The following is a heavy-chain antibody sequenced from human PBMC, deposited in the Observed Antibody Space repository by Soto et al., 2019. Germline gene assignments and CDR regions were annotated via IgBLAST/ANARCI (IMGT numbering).Heavy chain of an antibody. Sequence: QVQLQQWGAGLLKSSETLSLTCAVYGGSFSGYYWSWIRQPPGKGLEWIGEINHSGSTNYNPSLKIRVTISVDTSRNQFSLKLSSVTADTAVYYCARGIRVATRGDYFDYWGQGTLVTVSS. CDR1: GGSFSGYY. J-gene: IGHJ4*02. V-gene: IGHV4-34*01. CDR3: ARGIRVATRGDYFDY. D-gene: IGHD3-10*01. CDR2: INHSGST.